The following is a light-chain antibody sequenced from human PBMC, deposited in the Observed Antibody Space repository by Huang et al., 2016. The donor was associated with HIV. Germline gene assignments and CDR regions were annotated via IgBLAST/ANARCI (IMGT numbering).Light chain of an antibody. J-gene: IGKJ2*01. Sequence: DIQITQSPSSLSAYVGDRVNITCRASQNINRYLNWYQQRTGEAPKLLIHGASSLQSRVPSRFTGSGSGTDFTLTISSLQPEDSATYYCQQSARTPRTFGQGTKLEI. V-gene: IGKV1-39*01. CDR3: QQSARTPRT. CDR2: GAS. CDR1: QNINRY.